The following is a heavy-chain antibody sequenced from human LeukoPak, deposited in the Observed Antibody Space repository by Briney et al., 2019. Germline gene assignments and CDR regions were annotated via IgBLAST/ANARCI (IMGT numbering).Heavy chain of an antibody. D-gene: IGHD3-3*01. V-gene: IGHV3-30-3*01. J-gene: IGHJ4*02. CDR2: ISSDGSNK. CDR1: GFTLSSYS. CDR3: ARIPYYDFWSGNGNDY. Sequence: GGSLRLSCAASGFTLSSYSIHWVRQAPGKGLEWVAVISSDGSNKYYADSVKGRFTISRDNSKNTLYLQMNRLRAEDTAVYYCARIPYYDFWSGNGNDYWGQGTLVTVSS.